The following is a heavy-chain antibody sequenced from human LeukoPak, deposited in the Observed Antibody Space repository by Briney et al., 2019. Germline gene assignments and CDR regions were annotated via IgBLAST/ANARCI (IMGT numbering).Heavy chain of an antibody. V-gene: IGHV3-64*01. D-gene: IGHD3-22*01. J-gene: IGHJ4*02. CDR3: ARESSGYYFGVNFDY. Sequence: PGGSLRLSCAASGFTFSSYAMHWVCQAPGKGLEYVSAISSNGGSTYYANSVKGRFTISRDNSKNTLYLQMGSLRAEDMAVYYCARESSGYYFGVNFDYWGQGTLVTVSS. CDR1: GFTFSSYA. CDR2: ISSNGGST.